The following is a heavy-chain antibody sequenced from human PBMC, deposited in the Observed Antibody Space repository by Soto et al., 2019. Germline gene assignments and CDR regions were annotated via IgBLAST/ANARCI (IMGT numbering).Heavy chain of an antibody. Sequence: QVQLVQSGAEMKKPGASVKVSCKASGYTFTSYDINWVRQATGQGLEWMGWVNPNSGNTGFAQKFQGRVTMARNTSISTAYMELSSLRSEDTAVYYCARGGRSRYYYGMDVWGQGTTVTVSS. D-gene: IGHD3-10*01. V-gene: IGHV1-8*01. J-gene: IGHJ6*02. CDR2: VNPNSGNT. CDR3: ARGGRSRYYYGMDV. CDR1: GYTFTSYD.